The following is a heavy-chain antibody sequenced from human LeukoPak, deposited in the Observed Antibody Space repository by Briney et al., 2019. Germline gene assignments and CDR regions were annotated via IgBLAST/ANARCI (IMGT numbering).Heavy chain of an antibody. CDR2: INQGGSEK. CDR1: GLTFRSFW. J-gene: IGHJ4*02. CDR3: ARERDGRFFDY. Sequence: PGGSLRLSCAVSGLTFRSFWMSWVRQAPGKGLEWVANINQGGSEKYFVDSVKGRFTISRDNSKNSLHLQMNTLRAEDTALYYCARERDGRFFDYWGQGTLVTVSS. V-gene: IGHV3-7*01. D-gene: IGHD5-24*01.